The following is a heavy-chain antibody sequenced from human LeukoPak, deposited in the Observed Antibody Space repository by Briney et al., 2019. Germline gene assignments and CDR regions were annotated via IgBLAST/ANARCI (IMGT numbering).Heavy chain of an antibody. CDR2: ISGSAGST. CDR3: AKGGTGTTGYYFDY. CDR1: GFTFSSYA. D-gene: IGHD1-14*01. J-gene: IGHJ4*02. V-gene: IGHV3-23*01. Sequence: RGSLRLSCAASGFTFSSYAMAWVRQAPGKGPEWVSAISGSAGSTYYADSVKGRFTISRDNFKNTLYLQMNSLRAEDTATYFCAKGGTGTTGYYFDYWGQGTLVTVSS.